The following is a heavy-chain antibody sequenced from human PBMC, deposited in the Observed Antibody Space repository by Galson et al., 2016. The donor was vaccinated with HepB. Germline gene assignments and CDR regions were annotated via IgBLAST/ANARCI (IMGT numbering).Heavy chain of an antibody. CDR2: TYYNSEWHN. D-gene: IGHD1-1*01. Sequence: CAISWDSVSSNSAAWSWIRQSPSRGLEWLGRTYYNSEWHNDYAPSVKSRISINPDTSKNQFSLQLNSVTPEATAVYYCARGWVQNGMDVWGRGTAVTVSS. V-gene: IGHV6-1*01. J-gene: IGHJ6*02. CDR3: ARGWVQNGMDV. CDR1: WDSVSSNSAA.